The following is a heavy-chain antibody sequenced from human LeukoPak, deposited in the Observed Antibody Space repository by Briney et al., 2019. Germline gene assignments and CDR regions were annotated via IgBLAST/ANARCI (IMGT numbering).Heavy chain of an antibody. Sequence: PGGSLRLSCAASGFTVSSNYVSWVRQAPGKGLEWVSVIYSGGSTYYADSVKGRFTISRHNSKNTLYLQMNSLRAEDTAVYYCARDPLYYYDSSGYYPHYYGMDVWGQGTTVTVSS. J-gene: IGHJ6*02. D-gene: IGHD3-22*01. CDR2: IYSGGST. CDR1: GFTVSSNY. V-gene: IGHV3-53*04. CDR3: ARDPLYYYDSSGYYPHYYGMDV.